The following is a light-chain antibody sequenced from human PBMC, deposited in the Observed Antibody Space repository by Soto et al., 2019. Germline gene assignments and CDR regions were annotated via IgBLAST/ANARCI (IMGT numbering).Light chain of an antibody. CDR2: AVS. V-gene: IGLV2-14*01. Sequence: QSALTQPASVSGSPGQSITISCTGTSSDVGGYEYVSWYQQHPGKAPKLMIYAVSNRPSGVSTRFSGSKSGNTASLTISGLQADDEADYYCSCFTSSSTLPYVFGTGTKGTVL. CDR1: SSDVGGYEY. J-gene: IGLJ1*01. CDR3: SCFTSSSTLPYV.